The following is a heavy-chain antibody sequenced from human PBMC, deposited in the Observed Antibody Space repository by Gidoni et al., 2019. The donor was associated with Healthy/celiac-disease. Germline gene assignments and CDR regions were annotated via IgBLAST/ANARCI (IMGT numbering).Heavy chain of an antibody. J-gene: IGHJ4*02. CDR2: ISSSSSYI. D-gene: IGHD2-21*02. CDR3: ARVPSSRYCGGDCLYYFDY. Sequence: EVQLVESGGGLVKPGGSLRLSCAASGFTFSSYSMTWVRQAPGKGLEWVSSISSSSSYIYYADSVKGRFTISRDNAKNSLYLQMNSLRAEDTAVYYCARVPSSRYCGGDCLYYFDYWGQGTLVTVSS. V-gene: IGHV3-21*01. CDR1: GFTFSSYS.